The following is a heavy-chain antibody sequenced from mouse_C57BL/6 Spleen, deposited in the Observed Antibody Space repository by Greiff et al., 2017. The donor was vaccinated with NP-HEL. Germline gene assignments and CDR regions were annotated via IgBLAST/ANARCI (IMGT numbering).Heavy chain of an antibody. CDR3: TRDVRYDGYYVGAMDY. D-gene: IGHD2-3*01. CDR1: GFTFSSYA. V-gene: IGHV5-9-1*02. Sequence: DVKLVESGEGLVKPGGSLKLSCAASGFTFSSYAMSWVRQTPEKRLEWVAYISSGGDYIYYADTVKGRFTISRYNARNTLYLQMSSLKSEDTAMYYCTRDVRYDGYYVGAMDYWGQGTSVTVSS. J-gene: IGHJ4*01. CDR2: ISSGGDYI.